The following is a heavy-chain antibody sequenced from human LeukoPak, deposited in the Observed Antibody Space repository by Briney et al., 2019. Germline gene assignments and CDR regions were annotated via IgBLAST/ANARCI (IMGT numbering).Heavy chain of an antibody. CDR1: GFTFSSYS. CDR2: ITDSGSRT. D-gene: IGHD4/OR15-4a*01. V-gene: IGHV3-23*01. J-gene: IGHJ1*01. CDR3: ALTSRFSFQH. Sequence: GGSLRLSCAASGFTFSSYSVSWVRQAPGKGLEWVSMITDSGSRTYYADSMKGRFTISRDNSRNSLYLQMNSLRAEDTALYYCALTSRFSFQHWGQGALVTVSS.